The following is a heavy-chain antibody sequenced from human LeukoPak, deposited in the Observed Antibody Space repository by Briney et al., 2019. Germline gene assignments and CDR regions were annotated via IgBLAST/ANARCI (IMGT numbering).Heavy chain of an antibody. CDR2: IIPILDIA. CDR3: ARGIRKAFDY. J-gene: IGHJ4*02. V-gene: IGHV1-69*04. CDR1: GGTFSSYA. Sequence: GASVKVSCKASGGTFSSYAISWVRQAPGQGLEWMGRIIPILDIANYAQKFQGRVTITADKSTSTAYMELSSLRSEDTAVYYCARGIRKAFDYWGQGTLVTVSS. D-gene: IGHD2-21*01.